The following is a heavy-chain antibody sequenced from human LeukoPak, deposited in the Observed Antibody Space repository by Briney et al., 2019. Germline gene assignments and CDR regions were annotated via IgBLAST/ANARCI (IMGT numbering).Heavy chain of an antibody. CDR3: ARDYYDSSGYYYAL. CDR2: IYYSGST. Sequence: PSETLSLTCTVSGDSISSGDYYWSWIRQPPGKGLEWIAYIYYSGSTYYNPSLKSRVTMSVDASKNQFSLKLSSVTAADTAVYYCARDYYDSSGYYYALWGQGTLVTVSS. CDR1: GDSISSGDYY. J-gene: IGHJ4*02. D-gene: IGHD3-22*01. V-gene: IGHV4-30-4*08.